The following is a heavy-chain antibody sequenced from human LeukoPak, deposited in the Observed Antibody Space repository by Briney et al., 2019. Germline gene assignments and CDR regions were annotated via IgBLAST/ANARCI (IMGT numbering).Heavy chain of an antibody. V-gene: IGHV4-34*01. CDR2: INHSGST. CDR1: GGSFSGYY. CDR3: ARGADGGRFGYYYYMDV. J-gene: IGHJ6*03. D-gene: IGHD4-23*01. Sequence: SETLSLTCAVYGGSFSGYYWSWIRQPPGKGLEWIGEINHSGSTNYNPSLKSRVTISVDTSKNQFSLKLSSVTAADTAVYYCARGADGGRFGYYYYMDVWGKGTTVTVSS.